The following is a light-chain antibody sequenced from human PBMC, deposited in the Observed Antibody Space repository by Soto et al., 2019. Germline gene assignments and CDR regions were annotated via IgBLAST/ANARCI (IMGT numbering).Light chain of an antibody. CDR3: ATWDDSLSGHYV. V-gene: IGLV1-47*02. CDR1: SSNIGSNY. J-gene: IGLJ1*01. Sequence: QSVLTQPPSASGTPGQRVTISCSGSSSNIGSNYVCWYQHLPGTAPKLLIYSNNQRPSGVPDRFSGSKSGTSASLDISGLRSEDEADYYCATWDDSLSGHYVFGTGTKVTVL. CDR2: SNN.